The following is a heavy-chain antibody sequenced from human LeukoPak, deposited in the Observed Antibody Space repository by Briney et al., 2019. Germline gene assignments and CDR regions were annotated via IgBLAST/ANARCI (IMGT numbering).Heavy chain of an antibody. D-gene: IGHD6-13*01. V-gene: IGHV4-59*11. CDR2: IYYSGST. CDR1: GGSISSHY. CDR3: ARGAAFCGRYYYYYMDV. J-gene: IGHJ6*03. Sequence: SETLSLTCTVSGGSISSHYWSWIRQPPGKGLEWIGYIYYSGSTNYNPSLKSRVIISVDTSKNQFSLKLSSVTAADTAVYYCARGAAFCGRYYYYYMDVWGKGTTVTVSS.